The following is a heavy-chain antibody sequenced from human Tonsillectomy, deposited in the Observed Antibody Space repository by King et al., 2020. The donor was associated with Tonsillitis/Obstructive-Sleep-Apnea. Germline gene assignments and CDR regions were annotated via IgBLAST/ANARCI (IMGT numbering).Heavy chain of an antibody. D-gene: IGHD5-18*01. CDR3: ARESGIQLGSTHPDSFDI. V-gene: IGHV3-30-3*01. Sequence: VQLVESGGGVVQPGRSLTLSCAASGFTFSNYAMHWVRQAPGKGLEWVAVISYDGSNKYYADSVKGRFTISSDNSKNTLYLQMNSLRAEDTAVYYCARESGIQLGSTHPDSFDIWGQGTMVTVSS. CDR1: GFTFSNYA. J-gene: IGHJ3*02. CDR2: ISYDGSNK.